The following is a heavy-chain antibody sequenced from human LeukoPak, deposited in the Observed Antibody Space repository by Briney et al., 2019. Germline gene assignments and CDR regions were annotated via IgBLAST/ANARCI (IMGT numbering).Heavy chain of an antibody. CDR3: ASGGGYSSAWHSSDY. CDR1: GFTVSNTY. J-gene: IGHJ4*02. D-gene: IGHD6-19*01. CDR2: IYSDGRT. Sequence: PGGPLRLSCAASGFTVSNTYMSWVRQAPGKGLEWVSIIYSDGRTYYADFVKGRFTISRDNSKNTMYLQMNSLRAEDTAVYYCASGGGYSSAWHSSDYWGQGTLVTVSS. V-gene: IGHV3-53*01.